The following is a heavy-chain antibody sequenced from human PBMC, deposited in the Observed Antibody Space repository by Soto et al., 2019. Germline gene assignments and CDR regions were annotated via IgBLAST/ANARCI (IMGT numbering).Heavy chain of an antibody. J-gene: IGHJ5*02. Sequence: GGSLRLSCAASGFTFSSYAMSWVRQVPGKGLEWVSAISGSGGSTYYADSVKGRFTISRDNSKNTLYLQMNSLRAEDTAVYYCAKDGIYSSPKAVNWFDPWGQGTLVNVAS. CDR3: AKDGIYSSPKAVNWFDP. CDR1: GFTFSSYA. V-gene: IGHV3-23*01. D-gene: IGHD6-13*01. CDR2: ISGSGGST.